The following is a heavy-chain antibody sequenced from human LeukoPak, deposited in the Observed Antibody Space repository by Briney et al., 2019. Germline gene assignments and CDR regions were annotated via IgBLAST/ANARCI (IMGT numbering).Heavy chain of an antibody. CDR2: TIPIFGTA. CDR1: EGTFTSYA. Sequence: AAVEVSGKASEGTFTSYAISWGRQSPGHGLEGWGGTIPIFGTANYAQKCQGRVTITADESTSKVYMELRSLRSADTAVYYCARVPWVSAVAGHSDYWGQGTLVTVSS. CDR3: ARVPWVSAVAGHSDY. J-gene: IGHJ4*02. D-gene: IGHD6-19*01. V-gene: IGHV1-69*13.